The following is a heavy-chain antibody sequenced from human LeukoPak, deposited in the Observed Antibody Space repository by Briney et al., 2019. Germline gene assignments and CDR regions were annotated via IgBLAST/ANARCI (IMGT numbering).Heavy chain of an antibody. D-gene: IGHD5-18*01. CDR3: ARAYSYGSDYYYGMDV. J-gene: IGHJ6*02. Sequence: ASVKVSCKASGYTFTSYGISWVRQAPGQGLEWMGWISGYNGNTKYAHKVQGRVTMTTDTPTGTAYMDVMSLRSDDRAVYYCARAYSYGSDYYYGMDVWGQGTTVTVSS. CDR2: ISGYNGNT. V-gene: IGHV1-18*01. CDR1: GYTFTSYG.